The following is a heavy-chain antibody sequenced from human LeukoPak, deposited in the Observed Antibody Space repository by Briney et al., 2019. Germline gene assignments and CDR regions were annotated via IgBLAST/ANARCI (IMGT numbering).Heavy chain of an antibody. D-gene: IGHD3-22*01. CDR3: AAADYYDSSGYYPYAFHI. V-gene: IGHV1-58*02. J-gene: IGHJ3*02. Sequence: GTSVKVSCKASGFTFTRSAMQWVRQTRGQRLEWIGWIVVGSGNTNHAQKFQERVTITRDMSTSTAYMELSSLRSEGTAVYFCAAADYYDSSGYYPYAFHIWGQGTMVTVSS. CDR1: GFTFTRSA. CDR2: IVVGSGNT.